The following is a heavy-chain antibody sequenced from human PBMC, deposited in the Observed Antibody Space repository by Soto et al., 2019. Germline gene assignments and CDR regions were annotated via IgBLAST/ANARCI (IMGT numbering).Heavy chain of an antibody. D-gene: IGHD6-13*01. CDR1: GFTFSSYS. CDR2: ISSSSSYI. J-gene: IGHJ6*02. CDR3: ASPSGYSSSGQYGMDV. Sequence: EVQLVESGGGLVKPGGSLRLSCAASGFTFSSYSMNWVRQAPGKGLEWVSSISSSSSYIYYADSVKGRFTISRDNAKNSLYLQMNSLRAEDTAVYYCASPSGYSSSGQYGMDVWGQGTTLTVSS. V-gene: IGHV3-21*01.